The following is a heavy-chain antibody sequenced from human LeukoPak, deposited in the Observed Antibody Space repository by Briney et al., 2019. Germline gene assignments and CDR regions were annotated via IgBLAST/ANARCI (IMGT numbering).Heavy chain of an antibody. CDR3: TRQSGTVTPIDY. CDR2: ISHSGIT. Sequence: SETLSLTCAVSSGSLSGYSWGWIRQPPGKGLEWVGEISHSGITNYNASLKSRVTISLKKSESQFSLTLSSVTAADTAVYYCTRQSGTVTPIDYWSPGTLVTVSS. J-gene: IGHJ4*02. CDR1: SGSLSGYS. V-gene: IGHV4-34*01. D-gene: IGHD4-17*01.